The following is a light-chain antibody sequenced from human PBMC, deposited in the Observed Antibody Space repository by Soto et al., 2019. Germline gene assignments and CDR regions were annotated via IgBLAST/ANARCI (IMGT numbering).Light chain of an antibody. CDR3: LLYYGGAQVL. CDR1: AGAVTSAYY. Sequence: QAVVTQEPSLTVSPGGPVTLTCASSAGAVTSAYYTNWLQQKPGQAPRALIYSTSEKHSSTPARFSGSLLGGKAALTLSAAQPEDEADYYCLLYYGGAQVLFGGGTKVTVL. CDR2: STS. J-gene: IGLJ2*01. V-gene: IGLV7-43*01.